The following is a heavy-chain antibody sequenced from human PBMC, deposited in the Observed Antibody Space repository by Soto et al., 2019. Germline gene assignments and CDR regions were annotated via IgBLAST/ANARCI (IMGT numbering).Heavy chain of an antibody. J-gene: IGHJ4*02. CDR2: LWYRGEDQ. V-gene: IGHV3-33*01. CDR3: ARDNGGESGNFIFDY. CDR1: GFMFSNYV. D-gene: IGHD7-27*01. Sequence: QVQLVESGGGVVQPGRSLRLSCAASGFMFSNYVMHWVRQAPGKGLEWVAVLWYRGEDQFYLDSVKGRFTISRDNSKNTLYLQMNCVRAEDTAVYYWARDNGGESGNFIFDYCVQGSMVTVSS.